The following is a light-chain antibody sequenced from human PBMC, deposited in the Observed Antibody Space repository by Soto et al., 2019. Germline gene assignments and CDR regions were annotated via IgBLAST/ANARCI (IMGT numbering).Light chain of an antibody. CDR3: HQYGSSPGT. V-gene: IGKV3-20*01. J-gene: IGKJ3*01. CDR2: GAS. Sequence: EIVLTQSPGTLSLSPGERATLSCRASQSVSSSYLAWYQQKPGQAPRLLIYGASSRATGIPDRFSGSGSGKDFTLTISRLEPEDFGVYYCHQYGSSPGTFGPGTKVDIK. CDR1: QSVSSSY.